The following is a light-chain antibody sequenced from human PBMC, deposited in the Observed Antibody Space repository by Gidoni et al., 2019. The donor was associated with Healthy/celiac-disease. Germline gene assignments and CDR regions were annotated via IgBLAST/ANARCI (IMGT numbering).Light chain of an antibody. J-gene: IGKJ2*01. CDR2: DAS. CDR1: QSVSSY. Sequence: EIVLTQSPATLSLSPGERATLSCRASQSVSSYLAWYQQKPGQAPRLLNYDASNRATGIPARFSGSGPGTDFTLTISSLEPEDFAVYYCQQRSNWPYTFXQXTKLEIK. V-gene: IGKV3D-11*02. CDR3: QQRSNWPYT.